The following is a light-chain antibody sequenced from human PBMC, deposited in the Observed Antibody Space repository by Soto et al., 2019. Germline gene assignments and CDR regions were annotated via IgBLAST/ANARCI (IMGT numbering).Light chain of an antibody. CDR2: GIS. CDR3: QQYNNWPRGT. CDR1: QRVSSN. J-gene: IGKJ5*01. Sequence: EIVLTQSPVTLSLSQGERATLSCRAIQRVSSNHLAWYQQKPGQAPRLLIYGISTRATGIPMRLSGSGSGTEFTLTISSLQSEDFAVYYCQQYNNWPRGTFGQGTRLEIK. V-gene: IGKV3-15*01.